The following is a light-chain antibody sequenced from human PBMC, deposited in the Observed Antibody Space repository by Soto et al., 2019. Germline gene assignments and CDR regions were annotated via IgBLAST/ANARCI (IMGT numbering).Light chain of an antibody. CDR2: AAS. CDR1: QSISSY. J-gene: IGKJ5*01. V-gene: IGKV1-39*01. Sequence: DIQMTQSPSSLSASVRDRVTITCRASQSISSYLNWYQQKPGKAPKLLIYAASSLQSGVPSRFSGSGSGTDFTLTISSLEPEDFAVYYCQQRSNWRITFGQGTRLEIK. CDR3: QQRSNWRIT.